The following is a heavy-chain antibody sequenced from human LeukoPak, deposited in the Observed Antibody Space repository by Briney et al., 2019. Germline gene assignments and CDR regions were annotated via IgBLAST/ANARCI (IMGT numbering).Heavy chain of an antibody. D-gene: IGHD2-2*01. CDR3: AKDTLSSTSPCDY. CDR2: ISGSGGST. J-gene: IGHJ4*02. CDR1: GFTFSSYA. Sequence: GGSLRLSCAASGFTFSSYAMSWVRQAPGKGLEWVSAISGSGGSTYYADSVKGRFTISRDNSKNTLYPQMNSLRAEDTTVYYCAKDTLSSTSPCDYWGQGTLVTVSS. V-gene: IGHV3-23*01.